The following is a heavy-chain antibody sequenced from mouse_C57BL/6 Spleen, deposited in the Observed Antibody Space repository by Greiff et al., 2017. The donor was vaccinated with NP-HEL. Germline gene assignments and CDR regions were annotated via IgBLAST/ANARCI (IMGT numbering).Heavy chain of an antibody. V-gene: IGHV1-18*01. CDR1: GYTFTDYN. CDR3: ARGGDYDRYYYAMDY. J-gene: IGHJ4*01. D-gene: IGHD2-4*01. Sequence: EVQLQQSGPELVKPGASVKIPCKASGYTFTDYNMDWVKQSHGKSLEWIGDINPNNGGTIYNQKFKGKATLTVDQSSSTAYMELRSLTSEDTAVYYCARGGDYDRYYYAMDYWGQGTSVTVSS. CDR2: INPNNGGT.